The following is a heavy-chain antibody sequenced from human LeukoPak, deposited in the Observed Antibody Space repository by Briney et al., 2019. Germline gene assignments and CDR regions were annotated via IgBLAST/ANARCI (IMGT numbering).Heavy chain of an antibody. CDR2: IHYSGST. CDR1: GGSISSYY. Sequence: SETLSLTCTVSGGSISSYYWTWIRQPPGKGLEWIGYIHYSGSTNYNPYLKSRVTISVDSSKSQFSLKLSSVTAADTAVYYCARPMSYSSSLDYWGQGTLVTVSS. J-gene: IGHJ4*02. V-gene: IGHV4-59*08. CDR3: ARPMSYSSSLDY. D-gene: IGHD6-13*01.